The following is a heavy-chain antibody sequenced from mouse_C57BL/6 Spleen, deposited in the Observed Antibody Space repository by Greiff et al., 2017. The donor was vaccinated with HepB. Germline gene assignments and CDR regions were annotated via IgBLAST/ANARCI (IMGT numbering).Heavy chain of an antibody. V-gene: IGHV1-82*01. D-gene: IGHD2-4*01. CDR1: GYAFSSSW. CDR3: ARGGIYYDSHWYFDV. CDR2: IYPGDGDT. J-gene: IGHJ1*03. Sequence: QVQLQQSGPELVKPGASVKISCKASGYAFSSSWMNWVKQRPGKGLEWIGRIYPGDGDTNYNGKFKGKATLTADKSSSPAYMQLSSLTSEDSAVYFCARGGIYYDSHWYFDVWGTGTTVTVSS.